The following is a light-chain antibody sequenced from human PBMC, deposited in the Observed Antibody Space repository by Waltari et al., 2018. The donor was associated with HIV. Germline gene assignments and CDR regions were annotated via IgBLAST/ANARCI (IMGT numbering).Light chain of an antibody. J-gene: IGKJ1*01. CDR2: GAS. CDR1: QSISTD. V-gene: IGKV3-15*01. Sequence: MTQSPATLSVSPGESATVSCRASQSISTDLACFQQKPGQAPRLLIYGASSRATGIPARFSGGGSGTDFTLTISGLQSEDFAVYYCQQYSHWPRTFGQGTTVDIK. CDR3: QQYSHWPRT.